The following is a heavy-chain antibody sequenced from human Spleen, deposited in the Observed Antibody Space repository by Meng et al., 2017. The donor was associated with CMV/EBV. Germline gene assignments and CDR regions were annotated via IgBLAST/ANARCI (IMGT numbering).Heavy chain of an antibody. CDR3: ARGALRYFDY. V-gene: IGHV4-59*01. D-gene: IGHD3-3*01. CDR1: GGSINGYY. J-gene: IGHJ4*02. Sequence: SETLSLTCSVSGGSINGYYWSWIRQPPGKGLEWIGNIYYSGSTNYNPSLKSRVTMSVDTSKNQFSLKLSSVTTADTAVYYCARGALRYFDYWGQGTLVTVSS. CDR2: IYYSGST.